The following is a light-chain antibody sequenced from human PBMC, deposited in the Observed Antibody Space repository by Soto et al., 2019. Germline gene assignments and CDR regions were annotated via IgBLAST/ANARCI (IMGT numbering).Light chain of an antibody. CDR1: ASDVGGSNF. CDR3: SSYTGSTTLDV. V-gene: IGLV2-14*01. Sequence: QSALTQPASVSGSPGQSITISCTGTASDVGGSNFVSWYQQHPGKAPKLLVYVVNYRPSGVSNRFSGSKSGDTASLTISGLQAEDEADYYCSSYTGSTTLDVFGTGTKLTVL. J-gene: IGLJ1*01. CDR2: VVN.